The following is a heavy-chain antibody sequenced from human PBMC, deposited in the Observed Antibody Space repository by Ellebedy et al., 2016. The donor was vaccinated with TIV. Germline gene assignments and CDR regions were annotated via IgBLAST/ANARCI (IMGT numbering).Heavy chain of an antibody. CDR2: IYYSGST. CDR1: GGSISSSSYY. Sequence: SETLSLXXTVSGGSISSSSYYWGWIRQPPGKGLEWIGSIYYSGSTYYKPSLKSRVTISVDTSKHQFSLKLSSVTAADTAVYYCARRWGYFDSSGHYAKAFDIWGQGTMVTVSS. V-gene: IGHV4-39*01. J-gene: IGHJ3*02. D-gene: IGHD3-22*01. CDR3: ARRWGYFDSSGHYAKAFDI.